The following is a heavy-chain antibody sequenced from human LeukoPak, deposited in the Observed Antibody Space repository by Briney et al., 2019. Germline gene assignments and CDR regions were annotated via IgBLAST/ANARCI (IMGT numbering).Heavy chain of an antibody. Sequence: SVKVSCKASGGTFSSYTISWVRQAPGQGLEWMGRIIPILGIANYAQKFQGRVTITADKSTSTAYMELSSLRSEDTAVYYCARGRGYSSSSRFDYWGQGTLVTVSS. CDR3: ARGRGYSSSSRFDY. CDR2: IIPILGIA. D-gene: IGHD6-6*01. J-gene: IGHJ4*02. V-gene: IGHV1-69*02. CDR1: GGTFSSYT.